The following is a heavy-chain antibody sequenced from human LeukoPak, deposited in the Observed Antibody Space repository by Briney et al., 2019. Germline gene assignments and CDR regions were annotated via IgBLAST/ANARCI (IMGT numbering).Heavy chain of an antibody. V-gene: IGHV1-46*01. D-gene: IGHD3-16*02. CDR3: ARAGYRRNYDYVWGSYRYPFVY. CDR1: GYTFTSYY. Sequence: ASVKVSCKASGYTFTSYYMHWVRQAPGQGLEWMGIINPSGGSTSYAQKFQGRVTTTRDTSTSTVYMELSSLRSEDTAVYYCARAGYRRNYDYVWGSYRYPFVYWGQGTLVTVSS. J-gene: IGHJ4*02. CDR2: INPSGGST.